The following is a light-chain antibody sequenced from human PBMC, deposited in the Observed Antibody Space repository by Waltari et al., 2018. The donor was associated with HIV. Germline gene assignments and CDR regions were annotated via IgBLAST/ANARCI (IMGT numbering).Light chain of an antibody. V-gene: IGLV1-44*01. CDR3: AAWDDSLNGHVV. Sequence: QSALTQPPSASGTPGQRLTNTCSVRTSHIACNTVTSYQQLPGTAPKLLISSNNQRPSGVPDRFSGSKSGTSASLAISGLQSEDEADYYCAAWDDSLNGHVVFGGGTKLTVL. CDR2: SNN. CDR1: TSHIACNT. J-gene: IGLJ2*01.